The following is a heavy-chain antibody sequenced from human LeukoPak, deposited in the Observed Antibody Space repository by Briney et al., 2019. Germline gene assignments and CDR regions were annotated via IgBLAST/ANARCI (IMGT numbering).Heavy chain of an antibody. Sequence: SVKVTCKASGGTFSSYAISWVRQAPGQGLEWMGGIIPIFGTANYAQKFQGRVTITADESTSTAYMELSSLRSEDTAVYYCARDYYGSGSYYIYWGQGTLVTVSS. V-gene: IGHV1-69*01. CDR2: IIPIFGTA. J-gene: IGHJ4*02. CDR3: ARDYYGSGSYYIY. D-gene: IGHD3-10*01. CDR1: GGTFSSYA.